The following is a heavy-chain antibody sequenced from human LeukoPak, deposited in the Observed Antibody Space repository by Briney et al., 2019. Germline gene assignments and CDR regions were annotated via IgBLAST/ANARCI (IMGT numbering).Heavy chain of an antibody. J-gene: IGHJ5*02. V-gene: IGHV3-23*01. CDR3: AKDRHAPGRYCSSAICFPFDI. D-gene: IGHD2-2*01. CDR2: IGGSGSST. Sequence: GGSLRLSCAASGFTFSSYDMSWIRQAPGKGLEWVSVIGGSGSSTYYADSVKGRFTISRDNSKSTMYLQMNSLRAEDTAVYYCAKDRHAPGRYCSSAICFPFDIWGQGTLVTVSS. CDR1: GFTFSSYD.